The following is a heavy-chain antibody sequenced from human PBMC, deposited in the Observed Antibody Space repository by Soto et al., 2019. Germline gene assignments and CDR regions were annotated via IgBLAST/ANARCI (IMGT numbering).Heavy chain of an antibody. V-gene: IGHV3-21*01. CDR1: GFTFSSYS. Sequence: GGSLRLSCAASGFTFSSYSMNWVRQAPGKGLEWVSSISSSSSYIYYADSVKGRFTISRDNAKNSLYLQMNSLRAEDTAVYYCARDFYDYIWGSSGSKAHYYYYMDVWGKGTTVTVSS. D-gene: IGHD3-16*01. CDR3: ARDFYDYIWGSSGSKAHYYYYMDV. CDR2: ISSSSSYI. J-gene: IGHJ6*03.